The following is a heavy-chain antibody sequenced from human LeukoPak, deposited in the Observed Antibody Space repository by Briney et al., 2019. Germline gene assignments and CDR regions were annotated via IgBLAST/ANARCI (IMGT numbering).Heavy chain of an antibody. CDR2: IGNTET. CDR3: AKDWIQFNRVFDCFDS. D-gene: IGHD5-18*01. J-gene: IGHJ4*02. V-gene: IGHV3-23*01. Sequence: GGSLRLSCATSGFPFEPNAMSWVRQAPGKGLEWVATIGNTETFYADSVTGRFTISRDNSKNTVNLQMNRLRVEDTAIYYCAKDWIQFNRVFDCFDSWGQGTLVTVSS. CDR1: GFPFEPNA.